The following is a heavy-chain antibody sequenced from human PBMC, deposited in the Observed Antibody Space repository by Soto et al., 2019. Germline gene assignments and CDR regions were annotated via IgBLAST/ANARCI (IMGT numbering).Heavy chain of an antibody. CDR1: GYTFTGYY. V-gene: IGHV1-2*02. Sequence: ASVKVSCKASGYTFTGYYMHWVRQAPGQGLEWMGWINPNSGGTNYAQKFQGRVTMTRDTSISTAYMELSRLRSDDTAVYYCERLIPGYSSSWRNDYWGQGTLVTVSS. J-gene: IGHJ4*02. CDR3: ERLIPGYSSSWRNDY. CDR2: INPNSGGT. D-gene: IGHD6-13*01.